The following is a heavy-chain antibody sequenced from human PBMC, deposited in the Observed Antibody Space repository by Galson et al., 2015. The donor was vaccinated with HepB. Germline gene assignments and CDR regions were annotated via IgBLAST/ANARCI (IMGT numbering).Heavy chain of an antibody. J-gene: IGHJ6*02. D-gene: IGHD4-23*01. CDR1: GGTFSSYA. V-gene: IGHV1-69*01. CDR3: AMTKTPRNYYYYYGMDV. Sequence: QSGAEVKKPGESLRISCKASGGTFSSYAISWVRQAPGQGLEWMGGIIPIFGTANYAQKFQGRVTITADESTSTAYMELSSLRSEDTAVYYCAMTKTPRNYYYYYGMDVWGQGTTVTVSS. CDR2: IIPIFGTA.